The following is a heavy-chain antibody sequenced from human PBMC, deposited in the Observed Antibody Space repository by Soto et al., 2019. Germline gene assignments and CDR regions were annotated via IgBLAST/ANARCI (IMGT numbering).Heavy chain of an antibody. J-gene: IGHJ6*02. D-gene: IGHD3-22*01. Sequence: SGGSLRLSCADTGFPFSSYSMSWVRQAPGHGLEWVVNIKQDGSEKYYVDSVKGRFTISRDNAKNSLYLQMNSLRAEDTAVYYCARFYYDSSGYLPSPYYYYYGMDVWGQGT. CDR3: ARFYYDSSGYLPSPYYYYYGMDV. CDR2: IKQDGSEK. CDR1: GFPFSSYS. V-gene: IGHV3-7*04.